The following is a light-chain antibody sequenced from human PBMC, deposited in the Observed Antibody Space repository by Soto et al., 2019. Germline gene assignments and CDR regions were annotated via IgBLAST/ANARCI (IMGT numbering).Light chain of an antibody. J-gene: IGKJ4*01. CDR1: QNINIF. Sequence: DIQVTQSPSSLSASVGDRVTITCRTSQNINIFLNSYQQKPGRAPMVVISAASNLESGVPSRFSGRGSGTEFTLTISNLQPGDSALYFCQESYSTPLAFGGGTRVEIK. CDR3: QESYSTPLA. CDR2: AAS. V-gene: IGKV1-39*01.